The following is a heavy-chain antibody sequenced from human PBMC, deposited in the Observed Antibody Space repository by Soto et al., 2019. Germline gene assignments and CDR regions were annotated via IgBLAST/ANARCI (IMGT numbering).Heavy chain of an antibody. J-gene: IGHJ2*01. CDR1: GGTFSSPT. CDR3: AGGGSSGGWFFDV. D-gene: IGHD1-26*01. Sequence: QVQLVQSGAEVKKPGSSVKVSCKASGGTFSSPTISWVRQAPGQGLEWMGGVSPIFGTTYYAQKFQGRLTITADASSGTADRELSSMKSEDTAVYYCAGGGSSGGWFFDVWGRGTLVTVSS. V-gene: IGHV1-69*01. CDR2: VSPIFGTT.